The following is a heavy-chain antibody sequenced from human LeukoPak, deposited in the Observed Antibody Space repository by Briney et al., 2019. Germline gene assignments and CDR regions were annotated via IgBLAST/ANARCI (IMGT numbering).Heavy chain of an antibody. CDR2: IDWDDDK. V-gene: IGHV2-70*11. Sequence: SGPTLVNPTQTLTLTCTFSGFSLRTSGMCVSWIRQPPGKALEWLARIDWDDDKYYRTSLKTRLTISKDTSKNQVVLTMTNTDPVDTATYYCARTIIAVQRHLDYWGQGTLVTVSS. CDR3: ARTIIAVQRHLDY. D-gene: IGHD6-19*01. CDR1: GFSLRTSGMC. J-gene: IGHJ4*02.